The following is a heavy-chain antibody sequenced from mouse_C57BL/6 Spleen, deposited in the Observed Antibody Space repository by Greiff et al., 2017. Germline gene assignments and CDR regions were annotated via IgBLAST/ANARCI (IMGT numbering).Heavy chain of an antibody. V-gene: IGHV2-5*01. Sequence: VQLQQSGPGLVQPSQSLSITCKASGFSLTSYGVHWVRQSPGKGLEWLGVIWRGGSTDYNEAFMSRQSITKDNSKSQVFFKMNSLQADDTAIYYCAKDSSGYVGYAMDYWGQGTSVTVSA. CDR2: IWRGGST. CDR3: AKDSSGYVGYAMDY. D-gene: IGHD3-2*02. J-gene: IGHJ4*01. CDR1: GFSLTSYG.